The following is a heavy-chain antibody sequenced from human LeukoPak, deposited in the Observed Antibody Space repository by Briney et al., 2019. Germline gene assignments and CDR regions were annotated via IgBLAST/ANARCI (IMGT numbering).Heavy chain of an antibody. CDR2: ISWNSGSI. CDR1: GFTFDDYA. J-gene: IGHJ5*02. V-gene: IGHV3-9*01. D-gene: IGHD2-2*01. Sequence: PGGSLRLSCAASGFTFDDYAMHWVRQAPGKGLEWVSGISWNSGSIGYADSVKGRFTISRDNAKNSLYLQMNSLRAEDTALYYCAKGYCSSTSCPRGWFDPWGQGTLVTVSS. CDR3: AKGYCSSTSCPRGWFDP.